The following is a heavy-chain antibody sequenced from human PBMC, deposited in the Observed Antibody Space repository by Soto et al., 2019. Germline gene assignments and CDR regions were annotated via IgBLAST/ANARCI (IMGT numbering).Heavy chain of an antibody. V-gene: IGHV4-59*01. CDR1: GGSISSYY. CDR3: ARGRQLVSYYYYGMDV. CDR2: IYYSGST. Sequence: PSETLSLTCTVSGGSISSYYWSWIRQPPGKGLEWIGYIYYSGSTNYNPSLKSRVTISVDTSKNQFSLKLSSVTAADTAVYYCARGRQLVSYYYYGMDVWGQGTTVTVS. D-gene: IGHD6-6*01. J-gene: IGHJ6*02.